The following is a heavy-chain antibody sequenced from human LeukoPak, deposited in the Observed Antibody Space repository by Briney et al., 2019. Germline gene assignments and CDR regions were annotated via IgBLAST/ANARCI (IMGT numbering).Heavy chain of an antibody. CDR1: AFSFSSYA. D-gene: IGHD5-24*01. Sequence: GGSLRLSCAASAFSFSSYALSWVRQAPGKGLEWVSAIGGSGHTPFYADSVKGRFTISRDNSKNTLYLQANRLRAEDTAVYHCAKSRDGYWYYFDFWGQGTLVTVSS. CDR2: IGGSGHTP. CDR3: AKSRDGYWYYFDF. V-gene: IGHV3-23*01. J-gene: IGHJ4*02.